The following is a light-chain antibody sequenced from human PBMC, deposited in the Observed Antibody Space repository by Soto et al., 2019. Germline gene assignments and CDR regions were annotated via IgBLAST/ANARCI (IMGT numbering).Light chain of an antibody. Sequence: QSALTQPPSASGTPGQRVTISCSGSSSNIASNTVNWYQQLPGTAPKLVIYSNNQRPSGVPDRFSGSKSGTSASLAISGLQSEDEADYYCVAWDDSLNGYVIFGGGAKLTVL. J-gene: IGLJ2*01. CDR3: VAWDDSLNGYVI. CDR2: SNN. V-gene: IGLV1-44*01. CDR1: SSNIASNT.